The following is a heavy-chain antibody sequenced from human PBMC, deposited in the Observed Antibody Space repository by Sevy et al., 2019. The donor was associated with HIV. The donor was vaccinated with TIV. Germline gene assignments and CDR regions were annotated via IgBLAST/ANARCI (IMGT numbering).Heavy chain of an antibody. D-gene: IGHD3-16*01. CDR3: AREEGFGGYYYGMDV. J-gene: IGHJ6*02. CDR1: RFTFSSYS. Sequence: GGSLRLSCAASRFTFSSYSMNWVRQAPGKGLEWVSSISSSSSYIYYADSVKGRFTISRDNAKNSLYLQMNSLRAEDTAVYYCAREEGFGGYYYGMDVWGQGTTVTVSS. CDR2: ISSSSSYI. V-gene: IGHV3-21*01.